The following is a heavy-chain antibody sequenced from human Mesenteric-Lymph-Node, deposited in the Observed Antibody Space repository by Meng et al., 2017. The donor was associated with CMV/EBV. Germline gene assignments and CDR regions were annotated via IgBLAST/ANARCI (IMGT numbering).Heavy chain of an antibody. J-gene: IGHJ4*02. CDR1: GYSFSNCW. CDR2: LYPDDSYT. Sequence: ISCKGSGYSFSNCWIGWVRQMPGQGLECMGILYPDDSYTRYSPSFQGQVTISADKSISTAYLQWSSLKASDTAMYYCASMTLATAGLYWGQGTLVTVSS. D-gene: IGHD6-13*01. V-gene: IGHV5-51*01. CDR3: ASMTLATAGLY.